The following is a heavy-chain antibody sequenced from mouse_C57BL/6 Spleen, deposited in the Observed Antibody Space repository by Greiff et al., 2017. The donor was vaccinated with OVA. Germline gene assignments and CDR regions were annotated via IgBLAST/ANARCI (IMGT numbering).Heavy chain of an antibody. Sequence: QVQLQQPGAELVRPGSSVKLSCKASGYTFTSYWMDWVKQRPGQGLEWIGNIYPSDSETHYNQKFKDKATLTVDKSSSTAYMQLSRLTSKDSAVYYCARNYYGNPYGYWGQGTTLTVSS. CDR3: ARNYYGNPYGY. D-gene: IGHD2-1*01. J-gene: IGHJ2*01. CDR2: IYPSDSET. CDR1: GYTFTSYW. V-gene: IGHV1-61*01.